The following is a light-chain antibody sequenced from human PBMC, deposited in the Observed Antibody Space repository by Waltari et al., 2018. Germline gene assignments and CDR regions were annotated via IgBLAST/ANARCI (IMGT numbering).Light chain of an antibody. J-gene: IGLJ3*02. CDR2: EDT. Sequence: QSALTQPASVSGSPGQSLTISCSGTSGDIGAFNRVSWYQQFAGKAPRLLLFEDTLRPSEICDGFSGAKSGDTASLTISGLQAEDEADYFCLSYTTINTWVFGGGTKVTVL. CDR3: LSYTTINTWV. V-gene: IGLV2-14*01. CDR1: SGDIGAFNR.